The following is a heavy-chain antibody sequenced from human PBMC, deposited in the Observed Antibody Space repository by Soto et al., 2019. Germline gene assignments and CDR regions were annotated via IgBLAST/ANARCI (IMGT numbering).Heavy chain of an antibody. CDR1: GYTFTSYA. Sequence: QVQLVQSGAEVKKPGASVKVSCKASGYTFTSYAMHWVRQAPGQRLEWMGWINAGNGNTKYSQKFQGRVTITRETSESTAYMELSSLRSEDTAVYYCASSIVVVTAAAYWGQGTLVTVSS. CDR2: INAGNGNT. V-gene: IGHV1-3*01. D-gene: IGHD2-21*02. CDR3: ASSIVVVTAAAY. J-gene: IGHJ4*02.